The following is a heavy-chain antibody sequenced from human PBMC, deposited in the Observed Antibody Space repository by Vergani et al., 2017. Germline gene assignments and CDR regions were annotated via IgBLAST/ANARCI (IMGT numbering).Heavy chain of an antibody. Sequence: QVHLEQSGTEVKKPGSSVKVSCKVSGDIFNNYTVTWVRQAPGQGLEWMGRIIPIIRLATSAQKFQDRVKITGDTSTNTVYMEMNNLRSEDTAVYYCARVSPGDNSGWEPFDDWVQGTLVAVSS. CDR2: IIPIIRLA. V-gene: IGHV1-69*02. CDR3: ARVSPGDNSGWEPFDD. CDR1: GDIFNNYT. J-gene: IGHJ4*02. D-gene: IGHD6-19*01.